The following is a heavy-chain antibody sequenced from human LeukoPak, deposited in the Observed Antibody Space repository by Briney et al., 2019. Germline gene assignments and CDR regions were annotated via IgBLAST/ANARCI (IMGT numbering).Heavy chain of an antibody. D-gene: IGHD3-22*01. CDR1: GFTFSNAW. CDR2: IRYDGSNK. V-gene: IGHV3-30*02. Sequence: GGSLRLSCAASGFTFSNAWMSWVRQAPGKGLEWVAFIRYDGSNKYYADSVKGRFTISRDNSKDTLYLQMNSLRAEDTAVYYCAKDHGGDSSGYYWVYYMDVWGKGTTVTVSS. J-gene: IGHJ6*03. CDR3: AKDHGGDSSGYYWVYYMDV.